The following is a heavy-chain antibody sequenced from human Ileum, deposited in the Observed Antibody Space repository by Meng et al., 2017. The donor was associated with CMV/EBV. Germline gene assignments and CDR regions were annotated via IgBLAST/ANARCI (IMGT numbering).Heavy chain of an antibody. J-gene: IGHJ6*02. V-gene: IGHV3-9*01. CDR1: GFTFDDYG. D-gene: IGHD2-2*01. Sequence: SLKISCVGSGFTFDDYGMHWVRQAPGKGLEWVAGISWNSYTEAYADSVKGRFTISRDNANNSLYLQMNSLRAEDTALYYCAKAGCSSTNYHYFGLDAWGQGTTVTVSS. CDR3: AKAGCSSTNYHYFGLDA. CDR2: ISWNSYTE.